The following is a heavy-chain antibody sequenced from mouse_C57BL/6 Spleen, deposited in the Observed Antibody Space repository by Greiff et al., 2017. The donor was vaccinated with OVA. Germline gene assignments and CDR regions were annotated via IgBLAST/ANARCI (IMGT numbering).Heavy chain of an antibody. J-gene: IGHJ4*01. CDR1: GFNIKDYY. V-gene: IGHV14-2*01. D-gene: IGHD3-2*02. CDR2: IDPEDGET. CDR3: ARRGSSGYVGGAMDY. Sequence: VQLQQSGAELVQPGASVKLSCTASGFNIKDYYMHWVKQRTEQGLEWIGRIDPEDGETKYAPNFQGKSTITAATTSNTASLQLSSLTSEDTAVYYCARRGSSGYVGGAMDYWGQGTSVTVSS.